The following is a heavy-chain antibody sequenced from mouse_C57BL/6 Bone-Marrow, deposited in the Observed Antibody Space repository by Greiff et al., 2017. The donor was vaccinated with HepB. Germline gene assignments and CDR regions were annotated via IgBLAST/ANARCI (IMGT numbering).Heavy chain of an antibody. CDR1: GYTFTDYN. CDR2: INPNNGGT. Sequence: VQLKESGPELVKPGASVKMSCKASGYTFTDYNMHWVKQSHGKSLEWIGYINPNNGGTSYNQKFKGKATLTVNKSSSTAYMELRSLTSEDSAVYYCARAYSNYPWFAYWGQGTLVTVSA. D-gene: IGHD2-5*01. V-gene: IGHV1-22*01. CDR3: ARAYSNYPWFAY. J-gene: IGHJ3*01.